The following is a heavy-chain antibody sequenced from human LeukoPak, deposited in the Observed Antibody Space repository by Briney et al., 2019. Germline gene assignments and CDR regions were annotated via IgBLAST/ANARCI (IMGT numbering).Heavy chain of an antibody. CDR3: ARIPSSGWYKFYYYGMDV. D-gene: IGHD6-19*01. CDR1: GYTFTSYG. J-gene: IGHJ6*02. V-gene: IGHV1-18*01. CDR2: ISAYSGDT. Sequence: ASVKVSCKASGYTFTSYGISWVRQAPGQGLEWMGWISAYSGDTNYAQKFQGRATMTTDTSTSTAYMELRSLRSDDTAVYYCARIPSSGWYKFYYYGMDVWGQGTTVTVSS.